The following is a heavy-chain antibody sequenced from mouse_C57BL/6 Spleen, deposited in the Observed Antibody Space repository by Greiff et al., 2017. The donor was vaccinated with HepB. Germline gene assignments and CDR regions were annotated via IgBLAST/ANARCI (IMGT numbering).Heavy chain of an antibody. CDR1: GFSLTSYA. D-gene: IGHD2-4*01. CDR2: IWTGGGT. J-gene: IGHJ3*01. CDR3: ARSTMITTGFAY. Sequence: VMLVESGPGLVAPSQSLSISCTVSGFSLTSYAISWVRQPPGKGLEWLGVIWTGGGTNYNSAPKSRLSISKDNSKSQVFLKMNSLQTDDTARYYCARSTMITTGFAYWGQGTLVTVSA. V-gene: IGHV2-9-1*01.